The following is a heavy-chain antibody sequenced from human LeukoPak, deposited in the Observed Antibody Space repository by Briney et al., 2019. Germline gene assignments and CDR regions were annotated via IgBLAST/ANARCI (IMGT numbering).Heavy chain of an antibody. D-gene: IGHD2-2*01. V-gene: IGHV3-9*01. CDR2: ISWNGGDI. J-gene: IGHJ5*02. CDR3: ARGSASSTSWCDR. CDR1: GFSFEDSA. Sequence: GGSLRLSCAASGFSFEDSAMHWVRQAPGKGLEWVAAISWNGGDIGYADSVQGRFTISRDSVNDSLYLQMDSLRPEDTAVYYCARGSASSTSWCDRWGQGTLVTVSS.